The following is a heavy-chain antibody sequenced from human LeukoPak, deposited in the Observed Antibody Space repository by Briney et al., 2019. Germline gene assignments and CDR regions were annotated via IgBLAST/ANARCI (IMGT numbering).Heavy chain of an antibody. V-gene: IGHV1-18*01. CDR3: ARGGYYYDSSGYDY. CDR1: GYTFPRYG. J-gene: IGHJ4*02. CDR2: ISAYNGNT. D-gene: IGHD3-22*01. Sequence: SVTVPHMSSGYTFPRYGLRWVRQPPGQGRAWMGWISAYNGNTHYPQKLQGRVTMTTDTSTSTAYRELRSLRSGDTAVYYCARGGYYYDSSGYDYWGQGTLVTVSS.